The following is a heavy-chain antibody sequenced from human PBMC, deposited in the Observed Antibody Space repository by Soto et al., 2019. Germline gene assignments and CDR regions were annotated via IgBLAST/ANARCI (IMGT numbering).Heavy chain of an antibody. Sequence: SETLSLTCAVFGGSFSGYFWTWIRQPPGTGLEWIGEINHSGSTNYNPSLKSRVTISVDTSKNQLSLKLSSVTAADTAVYYCARGSAAGTKSPFDYWGQGTLVTVSS. CDR3: ARGSAAGTKSPFDY. CDR2: INHSGST. J-gene: IGHJ4*02. D-gene: IGHD6-13*01. CDR1: GGSFSGYF. V-gene: IGHV4-34*01.